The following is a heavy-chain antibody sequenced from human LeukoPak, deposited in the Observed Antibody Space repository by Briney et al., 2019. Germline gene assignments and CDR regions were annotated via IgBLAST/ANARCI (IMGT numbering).Heavy chain of an antibody. V-gene: IGHV3-64*01. D-gene: IGHD1-1*01. J-gene: IGHJ5*02. CDR1: GFTFSSYA. Sequence: GGSLRLPCAASGFTFSSYAMHWVRQAPGKGLEYVSAISSNGGSTYYANSVKGRFTISRDNSKNTLYLQMTGLRVDDTAIYYCVRGNGNVGGRLDPWGQGAWVIVSS. CDR3: VRGNGNVGGRLDP. CDR2: ISSNGGST.